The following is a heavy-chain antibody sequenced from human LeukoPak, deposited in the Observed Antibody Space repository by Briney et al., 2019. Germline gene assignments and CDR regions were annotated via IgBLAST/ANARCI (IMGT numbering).Heavy chain of an antibody. J-gene: IGHJ5*02. CDR1: GYSISTGYY. CDR2: IYHSGTT. Sequence: SEPLSLTCTVSGYSISTGYYWGWIRPPPGKGLEWIGSIYHSGTTYYNPSLKSRVTISVDTSKNQFSLNLSSVTAADTAVYYCARVRKDYEDITGYWAELYNWFDHWGQRTRVSVSS. V-gene: IGHV4-38-2*02. D-gene: IGHD3-22*01. CDR3: ARVRKDYEDITGYWAELYNWFDH.